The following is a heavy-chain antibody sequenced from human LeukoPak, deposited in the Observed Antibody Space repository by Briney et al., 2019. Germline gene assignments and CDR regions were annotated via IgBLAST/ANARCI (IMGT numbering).Heavy chain of an antibody. V-gene: IGHV3-7*03. Sequence: GGSLRLSCAASGFPFSSYSMTWVRQAPGKGLEWVANIKPDGTTKFYVDSVKGRFTISRDNALNSLYLQMNSLRAEDTAIYYCARSIPYGTTWYGRSDYWGQGTLVAVSS. CDR3: ARSIPYGTTWYGRSDY. CDR1: GFPFSSYS. D-gene: IGHD6-13*01. J-gene: IGHJ4*02. CDR2: IKPDGTTK.